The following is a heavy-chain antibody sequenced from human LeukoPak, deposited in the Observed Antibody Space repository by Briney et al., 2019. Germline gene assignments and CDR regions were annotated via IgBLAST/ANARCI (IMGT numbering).Heavy chain of an antibody. CDR3: AKDPHSLRGLYYYYGMDV. CDR2: ISYDGSNK. Sequence: GRSLRLSCAASGFTFSSYGMHWVRQAPGKGLEWVAVISYDGSNKYYADSVKGRFTISRDNSKNTLYLQMNSLRAEDTAVYYCAKDPHSLRGLYYYYGMDVWGQGTTVTVSS. CDR1: GFTFSSYG. J-gene: IGHJ6*02. V-gene: IGHV3-30*18. D-gene: IGHD3-10*01.